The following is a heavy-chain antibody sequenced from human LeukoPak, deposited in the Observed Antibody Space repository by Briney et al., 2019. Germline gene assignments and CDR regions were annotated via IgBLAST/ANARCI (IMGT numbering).Heavy chain of an antibody. D-gene: IGHD2-15*01. V-gene: IGHV4-4*07. Sequence: SETLSLTCSASGASINSHYWTWIRQPAGKGLEWIGRIYISGSTNYSPSLKSRVTMSVVTSKNQFSLNLISVTAADTAVYYCARALNLLPGTHYFDYWGQGILVTVSS. CDR1: GASINSHY. CDR2: IYISGST. CDR3: ARALNLLPGTHYFDY. J-gene: IGHJ4*02.